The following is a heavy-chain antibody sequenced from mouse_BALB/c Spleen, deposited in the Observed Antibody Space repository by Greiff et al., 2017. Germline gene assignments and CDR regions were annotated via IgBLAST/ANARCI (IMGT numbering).Heavy chain of an antibody. Sequence: EVQVVESGGGLVQPGGSLRLSCATSGFTFTDYYMSWVRQPPGKALEWLGFIRNKANGYTTEYSASVKGRFTISRDNSQSILYLQMNTLRAEDSATYYCARDNYYGSSPAYWGQGTLVTVSA. J-gene: IGHJ3*01. CDR1: GFTFTDYY. CDR2: IRNKANGYTT. CDR3: ARDNYYGSSPAY. V-gene: IGHV7-3*02. D-gene: IGHD1-1*01.